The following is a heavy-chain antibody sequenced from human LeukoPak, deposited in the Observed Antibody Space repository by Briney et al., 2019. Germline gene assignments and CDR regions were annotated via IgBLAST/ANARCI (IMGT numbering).Heavy chain of an antibody. CDR3: ARTGDSGYDIYYFDY. CDR1: GGTFSSYT. Sequence: SSVKVSRKASGGTFSSYTISWVRQAPGQGLEWMGRIIPILGIANYAQKFQGRVTITADKSTSTAYMELSSLRSEDTAVYYCARTGDSGYDIYYFDYWGQGTLVTVSS. D-gene: IGHD5-12*01. CDR2: IIPILGIA. V-gene: IGHV1-69*02. J-gene: IGHJ4*02.